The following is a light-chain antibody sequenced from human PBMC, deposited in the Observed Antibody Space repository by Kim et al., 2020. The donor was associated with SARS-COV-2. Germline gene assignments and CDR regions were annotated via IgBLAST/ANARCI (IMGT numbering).Light chain of an antibody. CDR3: QYNKT. Sequence: AALCWAPGEGATVSCRASQSVGRHWAWYQQKPGQTPRLIISDAYNRAAGIPARFSGSGSGTDLTLTITSLEPEDFAVYYCQYNKTFGQGTKVDIK. J-gene: IGKJ1*01. CDR1: QSVGRH. CDR2: DAY. V-gene: IGKV3-11*01.